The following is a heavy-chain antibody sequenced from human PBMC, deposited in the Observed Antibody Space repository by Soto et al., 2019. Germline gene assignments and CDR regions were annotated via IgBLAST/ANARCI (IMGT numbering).Heavy chain of an antibody. CDR2: ISHDGSSQ. D-gene: IGHD6-19*01. CDR1: GFIFSGYS. CDR3: VRASQWLESSWFDP. V-gene: IGHV3-30*03. J-gene: IGHJ5*02. Sequence: QVQLVESGGGVVQPGGSLRLSCAASGFIFSGYSMHCVRQAPGKGLEWVALISHDGSSQSYADSVKGRFTVSRDNSKNTLYLEMRSLRLEDTAMYYCVRASQWLESSWFDPWGQGALVIVSS.